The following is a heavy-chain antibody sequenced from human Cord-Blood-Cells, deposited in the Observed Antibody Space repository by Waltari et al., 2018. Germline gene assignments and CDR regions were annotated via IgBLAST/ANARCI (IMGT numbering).Heavy chain of an antibody. V-gene: IGHV4-39*07. CDR2: IYYSGST. J-gene: IGHJ2*01. CDR1: GGSISSRSYY. Sequence: QLQLQESGPGLVKPSETLSLNCTVSGGSISSRSYYWRWIRQPPGKGLEWIGSIYYSGSTYYNPSLKSRVTISVDTSKNQFSLKLSSVTAADTAVYYCARQWPGDWYFDLWGRGTLVTVSS. CDR3: ARQWPGDWYFDL. D-gene: IGHD6-19*01.